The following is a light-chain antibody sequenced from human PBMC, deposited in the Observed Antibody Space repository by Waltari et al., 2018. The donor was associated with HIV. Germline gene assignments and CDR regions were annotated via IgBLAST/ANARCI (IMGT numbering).Light chain of an antibody. CDR2: DVI. Sequence: QSALTQPPSASGSPGQSVTLPCTGPSSDVGGYNYVPWHQQHPGKAPKLMIYDVIKRPSGVPDRFSGSKSGNTASLTVSGLQPEDEADYYCSSHAGSKVVFGGGTRLTVL. CDR1: SSDVGGYNY. V-gene: IGLV2-8*01. CDR3: SSHAGSKVV. J-gene: IGLJ2*01.